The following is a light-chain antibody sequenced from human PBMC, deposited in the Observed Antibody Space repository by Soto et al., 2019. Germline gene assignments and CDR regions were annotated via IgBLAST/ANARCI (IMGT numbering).Light chain of an antibody. Sequence: QSALTQPASVSGSPGQSITISCTGTSSDVGTYNLVSWYEQHPGKAPKLMIYEGSKRPSGVSNRFSGSKSGNTASLTISGLQAEDEADYYCCSYARGSTHVFGTGTKLTVL. V-gene: IGLV2-23*01. CDR3: CSYARGSTHV. CDR2: EGS. CDR1: SSDVGTYNL. J-gene: IGLJ1*01.